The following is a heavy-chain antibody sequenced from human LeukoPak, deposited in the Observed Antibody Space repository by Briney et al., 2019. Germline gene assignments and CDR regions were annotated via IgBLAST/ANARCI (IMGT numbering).Heavy chain of an antibody. J-gene: IGHJ4*02. Sequence: PGGSLRLSCAASGFTFSSYAMGWVRQAPGKGLEWVSAISGSGDSTYYADSVKGRFTISRDNSKNTLYLQMNSLRAEDTAVYYCAKDHSYGSGSLPLPDYWGQGTLVTVSS. D-gene: IGHD3-10*01. V-gene: IGHV3-23*01. CDR1: GFTFSSYA. CDR3: AKDHSYGSGSLPLPDY. CDR2: ISGSGDST.